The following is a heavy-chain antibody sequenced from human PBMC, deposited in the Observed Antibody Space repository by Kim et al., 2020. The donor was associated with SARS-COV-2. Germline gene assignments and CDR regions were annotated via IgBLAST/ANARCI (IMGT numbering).Heavy chain of an antibody. Sequence: NYARKYQGRVTMTRDTATSPVYMELSSLRSEDTAVYYCARGDSGSFHVDYWGQGTLVTVSS. V-gene: IGHV1-46*03. D-gene: IGHD1-26*01. J-gene: IGHJ4*02. CDR3: ARGDSGSFHVDY.